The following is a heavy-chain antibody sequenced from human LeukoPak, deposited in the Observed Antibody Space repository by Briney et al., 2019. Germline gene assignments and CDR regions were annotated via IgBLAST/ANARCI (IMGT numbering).Heavy chain of an antibody. J-gene: IGHJ6*03. CDR2: ITPDGGYT. CDR1: GFTYSSYW. CDR3: ARVPAADYYYYFHMDV. Sequence: GGSLRLSCAASGFTYSSYWMHWVRQVPGKGLMWVSRITPDGGYTGYADSVKGRFTISRDNAKNTLYLQMSSLRAEDTAVYYCARVPAADYYYYFHMDVWGKGTKVTVSS. V-gene: IGHV3-74*01. D-gene: IGHD2-2*01.